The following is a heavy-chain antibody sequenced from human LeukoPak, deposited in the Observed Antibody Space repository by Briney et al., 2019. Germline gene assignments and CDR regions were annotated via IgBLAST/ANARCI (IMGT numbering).Heavy chain of an antibody. CDR1: GGTFSSYT. J-gene: IGHJ3*02. V-gene: IGHV1-69*02. D-gene: IGHD4-11*01. Sequence: SVKVSCKASGGTFSSYTISWVRQAPGQGLEWMGRIIPTLGIANYAQKFQGRVTITADKSTSTAYMELSSLRSEDTAVYYCARSKRGAGDAFDIWGQGTMVTVSS. CDR2: IIPTLGIA. CDR3: ARSKRGAGDAFDI.